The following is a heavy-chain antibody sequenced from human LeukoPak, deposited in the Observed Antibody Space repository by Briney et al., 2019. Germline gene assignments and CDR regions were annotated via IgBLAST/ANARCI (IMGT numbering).Heavy chain of an antibody. J-gene: IGHJ2*01. CDR1: GGSISSTNYF. Sequence: SETLSLTCNVSGGSISSTNYFWGWIRQPPGKGLEWIGSIYYDGRTYYNPSLQSRLTISVDTSKNQFSLRLSSLPAAETAVYYCARRVYCTGGACRNWYFDLWGRGTLVTVSS. CDR2: IYYDGRT. V-gene: IGHV4-39*01. CDR3: ARRVYCTGGACRNWYFDL. D-gene: IGHD2-8*02.